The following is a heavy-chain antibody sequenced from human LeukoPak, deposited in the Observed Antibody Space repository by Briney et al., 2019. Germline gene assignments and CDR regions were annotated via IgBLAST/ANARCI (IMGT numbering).Heavy chain of an antibody. CDR3: ARAPQGYRGYDLFL. CDR2: IKQYGSEK. D-gene: IGHD5-12*01. J-gene: IGHJ4*02. Sequence: GGSLRLSCAASGFTFSSYWMSWVRQAPGKGLEWVANIKQYGSEKYYVDSVKGRFTICRDNSKSTLFLQMNSLRAEDTAVYYCARAPQGYRGYDLFLWGQGTLVTVSS. V-gene: IGHV3-7*02. CDR1: GFTFSSYW.